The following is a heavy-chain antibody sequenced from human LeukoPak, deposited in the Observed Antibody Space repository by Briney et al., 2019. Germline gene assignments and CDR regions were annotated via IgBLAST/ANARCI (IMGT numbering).Heavy chain of an antibody. V-gene: IGHV1-2*02. CDR1: GYTLTELS. Sequence: ASVKVSCKVSGYTLTELSMHWVRQAPGQGLEWMGWINPNSGGTNYAQKFQGRVTMTRDTSISTAYMELSRLRSDDTAVYYCARGRGVVVAATRGYYMDVWGKGTTVTISS. CDR3: ARGRGVVVAATRGYYMDV. CDR2: INPNSGGT. D-gene: IGHD2-15*01. J-gene: IGHJ6*03.